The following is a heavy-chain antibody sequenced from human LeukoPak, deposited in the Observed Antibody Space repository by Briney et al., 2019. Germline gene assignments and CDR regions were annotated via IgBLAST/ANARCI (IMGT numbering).Heavy chain of an antibody. Sequence: GGSLRLSCAASGFTFDDYAMSWVRQAPGKGLEWVSGINWHGGSTVYADSVKGRFTISRDNAKNSLYLQMNSLRVEDATVYYCARLSKLDYGDQVRSYRHFDLWGRGTLVTVSS. J-gene: IGHJ2*01. CDR2: INWHGGST. CDR1: GFTFDDYA. D-gene: IGHD4-17*01. CDR3: ARLSKLDYGDQVRSYRHFDL. V-gene: IGHV3-20*04.